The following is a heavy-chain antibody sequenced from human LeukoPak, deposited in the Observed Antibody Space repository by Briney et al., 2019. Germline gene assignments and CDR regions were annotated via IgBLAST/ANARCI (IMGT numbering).Heavy chain of an antibody. D-gene: IGHD6-19*01. CDR1: GYSFTTYW. Sequence: GESLKISCQGSGYSFTTYWIGWVRQMPGKGLEWMGIIYSGDADTSYSTSFQGQVTISADKSLHTAYLQWSSLKASDTAMYYGARKYSSGCPNWGQGTLVTVSS. CDR3: ARKYSSGCPN. V-gene: IGHV5-51*01. J-gene: IGHJ4*02. CDR2: IYSGDADT.